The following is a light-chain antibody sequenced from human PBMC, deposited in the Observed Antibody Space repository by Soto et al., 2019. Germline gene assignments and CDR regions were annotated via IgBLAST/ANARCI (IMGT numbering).Light chain of an antibody. V-gene: IGKV3-11*01. CDR2: DAS. CDR1: QSVSSY. Sequence: EIVLTQSPATLSLSPGERATLSCRASQSVSSYLAWYQQKPGQAPRLLIYDASNRATGIPARFSGSGSGTDFPLTISSLEPEDFAVYYRQQRSNWPLTFGGGTKVEIK. J-gene: IGKJ4*01. CDR3: QQRSNWPLT.